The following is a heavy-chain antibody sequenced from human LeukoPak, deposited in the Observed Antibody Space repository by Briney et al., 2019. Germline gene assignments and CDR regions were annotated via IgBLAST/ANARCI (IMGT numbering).Heavy chain of an antibody. D-gene: IGHD5-18*01. V-gene: IGHV3-49*03. CDR3: SRGDTASGVSTSGYFY. CDR2: IRSKAYGETT. CDR1: GFTFGDFV. J-gene: IGHJ4*02. Sequence: GGSLRLSCTASGFTFGDFVLTWFRQAPGKGLEWVGFIRSKAYGETTEYAASVKGRFTISRDDSKSIAYLQMNSLKTEDTAVDYCSRGDTASGVSTSGYFYWGQGTLVTVSS.